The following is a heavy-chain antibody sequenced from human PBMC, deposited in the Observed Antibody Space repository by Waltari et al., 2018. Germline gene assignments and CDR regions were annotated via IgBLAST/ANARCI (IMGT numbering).Heavy chain of an antibody. V-gene: IGHV4-38-2*02. CDR1: GYSISNGYY. CDR3: ARISSGDLAFDS. D-gene: IGHD2-21*01. CDR2: MFQDGRG. J-gene: IGHJ5*01. Sequence: QVRLEESGPRLVKASETLSLTCTVSGYSISNGYYWGWIRQTPGGGIEWIGNMFQDGRGYDNPSLRSRVSISVDTSKNQLSLRLNSVTAADTATYYCARISSGDLAFDSWGHGIPVIVST.